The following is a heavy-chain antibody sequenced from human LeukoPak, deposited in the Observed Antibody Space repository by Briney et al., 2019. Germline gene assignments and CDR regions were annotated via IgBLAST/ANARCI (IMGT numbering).Heavy chain of an antibody. CDR2: INPNSGGT. Sequence: ASVKVSCKASGYTFTGYYMHWVRQAPGQGLEWMGWINPNSGGTNYAEKFQGWVTMTRDTSISTAYMELSRLRSDDTAVYYCARDTGTSRDLDYWGQGTLVTVSS. CDR1: GYTFTGYY. D-gene: IGHD1-1*01. CDR3: ARDTGTSRDLDY. V-gene: IGHV1-2*04. J-gene: IGHJ4*02.